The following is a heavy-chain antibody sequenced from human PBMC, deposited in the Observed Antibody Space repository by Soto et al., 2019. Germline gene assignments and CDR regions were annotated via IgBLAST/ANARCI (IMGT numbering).Heavy chain of an antibody. CDR1: GFPFDDFA. CDR2: IRNQSYQETT. Sequence: SLRLSCTGSGFPFDDFAINWVRQAPGKGLEWVGLIRNQSYQETTEYADSVKGRFTISRDNSKNTLFLHMSNLRAEDTAMYYCTIVRVADSALDHWGQGTLVTVSS. J-gene: IGHJ4*02. D-gene: IGHD3-10*02. V-gene: IGHV3-49*04. CDR3: TIVRVADSALDH.